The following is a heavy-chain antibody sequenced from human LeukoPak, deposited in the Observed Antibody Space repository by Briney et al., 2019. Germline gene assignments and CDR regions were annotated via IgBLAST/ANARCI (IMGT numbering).Heavy chain of an antibody. J-gene: IGHJ4*02. CDR3: ASQPSYFDY. CDR2: IYYSGST. V-gene: IGHV4-39*01. CDR1: PGSIRSSNYY. Sequence: PSETLSLTCTVSPGSIRSSNYYWGWIRQPPGKGLEWIGNIYYSGSTYYNPSLKSRVTISVDTSKNQFSLRLSSVTAADTAVYYCASQPSYFDYWGQGTLVTVSS.